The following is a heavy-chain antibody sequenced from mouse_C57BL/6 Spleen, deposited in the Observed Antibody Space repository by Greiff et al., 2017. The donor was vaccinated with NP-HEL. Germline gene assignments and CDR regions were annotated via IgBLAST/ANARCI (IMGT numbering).Heavy chain of an antibody. CDR2: INPSNGGT. D-gene: IGHD1-1*01. CDR1: GYTFTSYW. J-gene: IGHJ1*03. CDR3: ARGPHYYGSSPWYFDV. V-gene: IGHV1-53*01. Sequence: VQLQQPGTELVKPGASVKLSCKASGYTFTSYWMHWVKQRPGQGLEWIGNINPSNGGTNYNEKFKSKATLTVDKSSSTAYMQLSSLTSEDSAVYYCARGPHYYGSSPWYFDVWGTGTTVTVSS.